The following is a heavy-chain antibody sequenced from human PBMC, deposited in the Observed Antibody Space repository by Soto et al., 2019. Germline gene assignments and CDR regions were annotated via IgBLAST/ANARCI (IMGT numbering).Heavy chain of an antibody. CDR3: AASRAFDSSDYSGFNYGMDV. D-gene: IGHD3-22*01. V-gene: IGHV3-9*01. J-gene: IGHJ6*01. CDR1: GFTFDDYA. Sequence: EVQLVESGGGLVQPGRSLRLSCAASGFTFDDYAMHWVRQVPGKGLQWVSGLSWNGVTIGYAASVTCRFTISRDNAKKSLYLQMNGVRPGDPALYYCAASRAFDSSDYSGFNYGMDVWGLGTTVTVSP. CDR2: LSWNGVTI.